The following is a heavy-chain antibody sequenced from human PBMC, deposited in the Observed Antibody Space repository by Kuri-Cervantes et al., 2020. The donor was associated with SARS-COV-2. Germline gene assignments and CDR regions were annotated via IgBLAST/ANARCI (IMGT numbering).Heavy chain of an antibody. CDR1: GYTFTSYG. CDR2: ISAYNGNT. V-gene: IGHV1-18*01. Sequence: ASVKVSCKASGYTFTSYGISWVRQAPGQGLEWMGWISAYNGNTNYAQKLQGRVTMTTDTSTSTAYMELRSLRSDDTAVYYCVSSGITGSVYYYMDVWGKGTTVTVSS. D-gene: IGHD1-20*01. J-gene: IGHJ6*03. CDR3: VSSGITGSVYYYMDV.